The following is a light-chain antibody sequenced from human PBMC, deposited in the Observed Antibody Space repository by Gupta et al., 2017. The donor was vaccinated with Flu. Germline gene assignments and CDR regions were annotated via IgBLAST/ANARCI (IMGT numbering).Light chain of an antibody. CDR1: SIDIGAGYA. Sequence: QSVLTQPPSVSGAPGQGVTISCTGSSIDIGAGYAVHWYQQLPGTAPKLLINGNNNRPSGVPDRFSGSKSGTAAPLAITGLQAEDEADYYGQSYDSNWVVFGGGTTLTVL. J-gene: IGLJ2*01. CDR2: GNN. V-gene: IGLV1-40*01. CDR3: QSYDSNWVV.